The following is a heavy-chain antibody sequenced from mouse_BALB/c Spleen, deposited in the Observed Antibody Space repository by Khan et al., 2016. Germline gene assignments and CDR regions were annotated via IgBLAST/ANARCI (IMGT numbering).Heavy chain of an antibody. J-gene: IGHJ2*02. V-gene: IGHV1-4*01. CDR2: INPSSGYT. CDR3: ARKRTGASY. D-gene: IGHD3-1*01. Sequence: QVQLQQPGAELVKPGASVKMSCKASGYTFTSYTMHWVKQRPGQGLEWIGYINPSSGYTKYNQKFKDKATLTAEKSSSTAYMQLSSLTSEDSAVYYGARKRTGASYWGQGTSLTVSS. CDR1: GYTFTSYT.